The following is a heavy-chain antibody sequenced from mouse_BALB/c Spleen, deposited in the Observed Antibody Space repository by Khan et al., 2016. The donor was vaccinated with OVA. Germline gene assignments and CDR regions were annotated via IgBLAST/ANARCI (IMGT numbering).Heavy chain of an antibody. Sequence: VQLQESGAELVRPGASVTLSCKASGYTFPDYELHWVKQTPVHGLEWIGVIDPNTGVTAYNQKFKGKATLTADKSSRTAYMELRSLTSEDSAVYYGTRATFAYWGQGTLVTVSA. J-gene: IGHJ3*01. CDR1: GYTFPDYE. V-gene: IGHV1-15*01. CDR2: IDPNTGVT. CDR3: TRATFAY.